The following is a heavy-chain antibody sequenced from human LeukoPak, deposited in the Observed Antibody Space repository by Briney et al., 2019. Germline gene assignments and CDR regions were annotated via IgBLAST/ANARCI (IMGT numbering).Heavy chain of an antibody. CDR3: AGGLSAVYYWYFDL. V-gene: IGHV4-4*02. CDR1: GGSISSSNW. CDR2: IYHSGST. Sequence: PSETLSLTCAVSGGSISSSNWWSWVRQPPGKGLEWIGEIYHSGSTNYNPSLKSRVTISVDTSKNQFSLKLSSVTAADTAVYYRAGGLSAVYYWYFDLWGRGTLVTVSS. D-gene: IGHD3-16*01. J-gene: IGHJ2*01.